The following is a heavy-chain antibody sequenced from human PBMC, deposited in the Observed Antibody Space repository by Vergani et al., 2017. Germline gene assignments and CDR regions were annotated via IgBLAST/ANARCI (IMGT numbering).Heavy chain of an antibody. CDR2: INPNSGGT. D-gene: IGHD6-19*01. Sequence: QVHLVQSGAEVKKTGASVKVSCKASGYTLTGYYMHWVRQAPGQGLEWMGWINPNSGGTNYAQKFQGRVTMTRDTSISTAYMELSRLRSDDTAVYYCRSGYSSGHAKYYFDYWGQGTLVTVSS. J-gene: IGHJ4*02. V-gene: IGHV1-2*02. CDR1: GYTLTGYY. CDR3: RSGYSSGHAKYYFDY.